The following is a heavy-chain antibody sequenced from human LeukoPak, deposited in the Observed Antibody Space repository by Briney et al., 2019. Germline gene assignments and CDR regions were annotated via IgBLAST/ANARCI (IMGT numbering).Heavy chain of an antibody. Sequence: SETLSLTCTVSGGSISSYYWSWIRQPPGKGLEWIGYIYYSGSTNYNPSLKSRVTISVDTSKNQFSLKLSSVTAADTAVYYCARVPSREATTDRSYFDYWGQGTLVTVSS. CDR1: GGSISSYY. J-gene: IGHJ4*02. V-gene: IGHV4-59*01. D-gene: IGHD4-11*01. CDR3: ARVPSREATTDRSYFDY. CDR2: IYYSGST.